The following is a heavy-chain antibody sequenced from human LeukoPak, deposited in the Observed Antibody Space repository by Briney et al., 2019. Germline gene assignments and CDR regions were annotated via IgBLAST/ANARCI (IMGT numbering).Heavy chain of an antibody. D-gene: IGHD6-13*01. V-gene: IGHV3-11*01. CDR1: GFTFSDYY. CDR3: ARDGEVLSSSWFWFDP. J-gene: IGHJ5*02. CDR2: ISSSGSTI. Sequence: GGSLRLSCAASGFTFSDYYMSWIRQAPGKGLEWVSYISSSGSTIYYADSVKGRFTISRDNAKNSLYLQMNSLRAEDTAVYYCARDGEVLSSSWFWFDPWGQGTLVTVSS.